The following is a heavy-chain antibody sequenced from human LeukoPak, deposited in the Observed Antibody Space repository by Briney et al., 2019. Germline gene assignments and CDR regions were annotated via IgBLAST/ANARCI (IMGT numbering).Heavy chain of an antibody. J-gene: IGHJ4*02. V-gene: IGHV3-48*01. CDR2: ISSSSSTI. Sequence: GGSLRLSCAASGFTFSSYSMNWVRQAPGKGLEWVSFISSSSSTIYYADSVKGRFTISRDNAKNSLYLQMNSLRAEDAALYYCARVPTYYFDSSGYFPLDFRGQGTLVTVSS. CDR3: ARVPTYYFDSSGYFPLDF. CDR1: GFTFSSYS. D-gene: IGHD3-22*01.